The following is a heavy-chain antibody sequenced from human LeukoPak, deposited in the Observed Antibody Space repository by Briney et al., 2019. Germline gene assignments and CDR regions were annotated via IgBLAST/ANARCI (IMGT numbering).Heavy chain of an antibody. CDR2: ISGSGGST. J-gene: IGHJ3*02. V-gene: IGHV3-23*01. D-gene: IGHD3-3*01. Sequence: GGSLRLSCAASGFTFSSYAMSSVRQAPGEGLGWVSAISGSGGSTYYTDSVKGRFTISRDNSKNTLYLQMNSLRAEDTAVYYCANFVEDAFDIWGQGTMVTVSS. CDR1: GFTFSSYA. CDR3: ANFVEDAFDI.